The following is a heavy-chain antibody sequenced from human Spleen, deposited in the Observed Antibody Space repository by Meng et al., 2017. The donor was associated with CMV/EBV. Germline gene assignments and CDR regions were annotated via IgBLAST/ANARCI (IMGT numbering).Heavy chain of an antibody. V-gene: IGHV4-59*13. CDR1: TGSISTSY. D-gene: IGHD6-13*01. CDR3: ARTPIAAAGSLDY. CDR2: IYYAGNT. J-gene: IGHJ4*02. Sequence: SETLSLTCTVSTGSISTSYWSWIRQPPGKGLEWIGYIYYAGNTNYNPSLKSRVTISIDTSNNQFSLKLNSVTAADTAVYYCARTPIAAAGSLDYWGQGTLVTVSS.